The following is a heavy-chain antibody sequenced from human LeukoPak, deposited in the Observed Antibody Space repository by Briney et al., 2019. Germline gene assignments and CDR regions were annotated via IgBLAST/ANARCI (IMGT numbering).Heavy chain of an antibody. Sequence: SETLSLTCTVSGGSIISSNYYWGWIRQPPGKGLEWIGSIYYSGSIYYNPSLRSRVTIPVDTSKNHFSLKLTSVTAADTAVYYCARWKDSSVYYYFDYWGQGTLVTVSS. CDR3: ARWKDSSVYYYFDY. V-gene: IGHV4-39*07. CDR1: GGSIISSNYY. CDR2: IYYSGSI. D-gene: IGHD3-22*01. J-gene: IGHJ4*02.